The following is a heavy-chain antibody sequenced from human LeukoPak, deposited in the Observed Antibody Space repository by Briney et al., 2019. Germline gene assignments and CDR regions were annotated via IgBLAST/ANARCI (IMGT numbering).Heavy chain of an antibody. CDR1: GGTFSSYA. V-gene: IGHV1-3*01. D-gene: IGHD3-22*01. CDR3: ARDSNLYYYDD. J-gene: IGHJ4*02. CDR2: INAGNGNT. Sequence: ASVKVSCKASGGTFSSYAISWVRQAPGQRLEWMGWINAGNGNTKYSQKFQGRVTITRDTSASTAYMELSSLRSEDTAVYYCARDSNLYYYDDWGQGTLVTVSS.